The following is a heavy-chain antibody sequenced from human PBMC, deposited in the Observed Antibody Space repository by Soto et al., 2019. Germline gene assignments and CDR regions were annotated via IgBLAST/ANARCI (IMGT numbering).Heavy chain of an antibody. CDR1: GGSISSGDYY. D-gene: IGHD3-16*02. Sequence: SETLSLTCTVSGGSISSGDYYWSWIRQPPGKGLEWIGYIYYSGSTYYNPSLKSRVTISVDTSKSQFSLKLSSVTAADTAVYYCARGEGSYDYVWGSYRPAGMDVWGQGTTVTVSS. V-gene: IGHV4-30-4*01. J-gene: IGHJ6*02. CDR2: IYYSGST. CDR3: ARGEGSYDYVWGSYRPAGMDV.